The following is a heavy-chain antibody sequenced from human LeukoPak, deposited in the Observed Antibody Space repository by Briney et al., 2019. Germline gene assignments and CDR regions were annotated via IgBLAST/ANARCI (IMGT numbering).Heavy chain of an antibody. CDR3: ARGRYGYGGGAFDI. J-gene: IGHJ3*02. V-gene: IGHV3-21*01. D-gene: IGHD5-18*01. CDR2: ISSSSSYI. Sequence: GGSLRLSCAASGFTFSSYAMSWVRQAPGKGLEWVSSISSSSSYIYYADSVKGRFTISRDNAKNSLYLQMNSLRAEDTAVYYCARGRYGYGGGAFDIWGQGTMVTVSS. CDR1: GFTFSSYA.